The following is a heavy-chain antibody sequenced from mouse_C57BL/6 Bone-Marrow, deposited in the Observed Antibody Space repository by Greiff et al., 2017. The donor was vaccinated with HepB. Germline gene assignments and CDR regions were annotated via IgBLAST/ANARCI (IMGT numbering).Heavy chain of an antibody. CDR1: GYTFTSYW. V-gene: IGHV1-5*01. Sequence: EVQLQQSGTVLARPGASVKMSCKTSGYTFTSYWMHWVKQRPGQGLEWIGAIYPGNSDTSYNQKFKGKAKLTAVTSASTAYMELSSLTNEDSAVYYCHIYYDYFWFAYWGQGTLVTVSA. CDR3: HIYYDYFWFAY. CDR2: IYPGNSDT. J-gene: IGHJ3*01. D-gene: IGHD2-4*01.